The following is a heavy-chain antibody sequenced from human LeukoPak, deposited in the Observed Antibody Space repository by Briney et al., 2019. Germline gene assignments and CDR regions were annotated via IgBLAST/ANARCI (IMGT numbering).Heavy chain of an antibody. Sequence: GESLKISCKGSGYSFTNYWIGWVRQVPGKGLEWMGIIYPGDSDSRYSPSFQGQVTISADKSISTAYLQWSSLKASDTAMYYCARRLGLGSSGWKNFDYWGQGTLVTVSS. D-gene: IGHD6-19*01. J-gene: IGHJ4*02. CDR2: IYPGDSDS. CDR1: GYSFTNYW. CDR3: ARRLGLGSSGWKNFDY. V-gene: IGHV5-51*01.